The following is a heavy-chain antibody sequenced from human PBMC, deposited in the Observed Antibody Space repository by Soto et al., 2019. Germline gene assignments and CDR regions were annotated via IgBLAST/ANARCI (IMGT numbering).Heavy chain of an antibody. CDR1: GFTFSSYA. CDR3: AARADSGYDYGNLDY. CDR2: ISVSGGST. J-gene: IGHJ4*02. V-gene: IGHV3-23*01. Sequence: EVQLLESGGGLVQPGGSLRLSCAASGFTFSSYAMRWVRQAPGKGLEWVSAISVSGGSTYYADSVKGRFTISRDNSKNTLYLQMNSLRAEDTAVYYCAARADSGYDYGNLDYWGQGTLVTVSS. D-gene: IGHD5-12*01.